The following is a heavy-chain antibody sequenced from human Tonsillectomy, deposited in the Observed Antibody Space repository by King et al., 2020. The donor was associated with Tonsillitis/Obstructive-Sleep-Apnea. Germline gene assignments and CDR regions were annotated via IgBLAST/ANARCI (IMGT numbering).Heavy chain of an antibody. CDR2: INHSGST. Sequence: VQLQQWGAGLLKPSETLSLTCAVYGESFSGYYWSWIRQPPGKGLEWIGEINHSGSTNYNPSLKSRVTISVDTSKNQFSLKLSSVTAADTAVYYCARGIVLMVYATFDYWAREPWSPSPQ. CDR1: GESFSGYY. V-gene: IGHV4-34*01. D-gene: IGHD2-8*01. J-gene: IGHJ4*02. CDR3: ARGIVLMVYATFDY.